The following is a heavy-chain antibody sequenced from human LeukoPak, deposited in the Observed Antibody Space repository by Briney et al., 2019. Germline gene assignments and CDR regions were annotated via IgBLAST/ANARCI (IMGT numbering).Heavy chain of an antibody. J-gene: IGHJ6*03. CDR3: ARIPNWYYMDV. CDR2: INHSGST. D-gene: IGHD1-1*01. Sequence: SDTLSLTCAVSGGSFSGYYWSWIRQPPGKGLEWIGEINHSGSTNYNPSLRSRVTISVDTSKNQLSLKLSSVTAADTAVYFCARIPNWYYMDVWGKGTTVTVSS. V-gene: IGHV4-34*01. CDR1: GGSFSGYY.